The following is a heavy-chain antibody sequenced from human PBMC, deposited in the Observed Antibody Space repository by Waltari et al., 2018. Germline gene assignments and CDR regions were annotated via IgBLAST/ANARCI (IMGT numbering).Heavy chain of an antibody. CDR3: ARHRARYDSSGYYYYYYYGMDV. CDR2: INHSGST. D-gene: IGHD3-22*01. J-gene: IGHJ6*02. Sequence: QVQLQQWGAGLLKPSETLSLTCAVYGGSFSGYYWRWIRQPPGKGLVWIGEINHSGSTNYNPSLKSRVTISVDTSKNQFSLKLSSVTAADTAVYYCARHRARYDSSGYYYYYYYGMDVWGQGTTVTVSS. V-gene: IGHV4-34*01. CDR1: GGSFSGYY.